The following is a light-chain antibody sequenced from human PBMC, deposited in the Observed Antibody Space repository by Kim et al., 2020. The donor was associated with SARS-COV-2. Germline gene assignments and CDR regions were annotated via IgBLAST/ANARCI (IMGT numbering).Light chain of an antibody. Sequence: APVEDRVTIPCRASQGISSVVAWYQQKPGKAPKLLFYDASSLESGVPSRFSGSGSGTDFTLTISSLQPEDFATYYCQQFNSYLFTFGPGTKVDIK. CDR3: QQFNSYLFT. V-gene: IGKV1-13*02. CDR2: DAS. J-gene: IGKJ3*01. CDR1: QGISSV.